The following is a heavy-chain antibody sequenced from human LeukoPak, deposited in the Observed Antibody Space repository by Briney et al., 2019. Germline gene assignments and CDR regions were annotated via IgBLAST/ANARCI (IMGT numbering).Heavy chain of an antibody. CDR1: GGSISSGDYY. J-gene: IGHJ5*02. CDR2: ISFSGTT. CDR3: ARYGSGQPRRWFDP. Sequence: SQTLSLTCTVSGGSISSGDYYWTWIRQPPGKGLEWIGYISFSGTTYYNPSLKSRVTIPIDTSKNQFSLKLSSVTAADTAVYYCARYGSGQPRRWFDPWGQGTLVTVSS. D-gene: IGHD3-10*01. V-gene: IGHV4-30-4*01.